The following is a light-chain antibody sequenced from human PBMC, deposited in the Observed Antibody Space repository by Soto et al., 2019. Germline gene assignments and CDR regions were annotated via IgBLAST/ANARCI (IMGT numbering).Light chain of an antibody. CDR2: DAS. J-gene: IGKJ4*01. CDR3: QQYGSTPLT. CDR1: QSVTNNY. Sequence: EIVLKQSPDTLALSPGEIATLSCRASQSVTNNYLAWYQQKPGQAPRFLIYDASSTATGIPDRFSGSGSGTDFTLTISRLEPEDFAVYYCQQYGSTPLTFGGGTKVDIK. V-gene: IGKV3-20*01.